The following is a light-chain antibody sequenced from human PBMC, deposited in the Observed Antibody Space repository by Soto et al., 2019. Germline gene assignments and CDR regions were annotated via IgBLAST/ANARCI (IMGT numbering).Light chain of an antibody. J-gene: IGKJ1*01. CDR1: QSVSSSS. V-gene: IGKV3-20*01. CDR2: GAS. Sequence: EIVLTQSPGTLSLSPGERATLSCRASQSVSSSSLAWYQQKPGQAPRLLIYGASRRATGIPDRFSGSGSGTDFTLTISRLEPEDFAVYYCQQYGRAFGQGTKVEI. CDR3: QQYGRA.